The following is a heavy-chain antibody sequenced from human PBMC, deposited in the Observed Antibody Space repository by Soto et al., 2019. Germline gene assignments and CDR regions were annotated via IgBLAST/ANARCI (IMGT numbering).Heavy chain of an antibody. Sequence: LSLTCTVSGGSISSYYWGWIRQPPGKGLEWIGYIYYSGSTNYNPSLKSRVTISVDTSKNQFSLKLSSVTAADTAVYYCASGGRSGSRERQNDDWGQGTLVTVSS. J-gene: IGHJ4*02. V-gene: IGHV4-59*01. CDR2: IYYSGST. D-gene: IGHD1-26*01. CDR1: GGSISSYY. CDR3: ASGGRSGSRERQNDD.